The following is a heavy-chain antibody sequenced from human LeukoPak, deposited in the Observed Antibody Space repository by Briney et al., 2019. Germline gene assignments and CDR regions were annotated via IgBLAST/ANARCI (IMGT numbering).Heavy chain of an antibody. J-gene: IGHJ4*02. D-gene: IGHD5-18*01. CDR2: ISSGSSYI. CDR3: ARLYSRVGPFDY. CDR1: RFTFSTYS. Sequence: PGGSLRLSCAASRFTFSTYSMNRVRQAPGKGLEWVSSISSGSSYIYYADSVKGRFTISRDNAKNSLYLQMNSLRAEDTAVYYCARLYSRVGPFDYWGQGTLVTVSS. V-gene: IGHV3-21*01.